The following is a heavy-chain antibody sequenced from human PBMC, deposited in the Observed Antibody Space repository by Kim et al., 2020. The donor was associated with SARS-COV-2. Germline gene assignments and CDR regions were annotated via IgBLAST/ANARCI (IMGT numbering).Heavy chain of an antibody. CDR1: GFTFSSYA. D-gene: IGHD2-8*02. V-gene: IGHV3-30*04. CDR2: ISYDGSNK. Sequence: GGSLRLSCAASGFTFSSYAMHWVRQAPGKGLEWVAVISYDGSNKYYADSVKGRFTISRDNSKNTLYLQMNSLRAEDTAVYYCARDLRTGGFDYWGQGTLVTVSS. J-gene: IGHJ4*02. CDR3: ARDLRTGGFDY.